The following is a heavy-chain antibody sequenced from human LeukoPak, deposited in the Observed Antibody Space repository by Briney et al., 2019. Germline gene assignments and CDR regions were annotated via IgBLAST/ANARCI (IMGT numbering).Heavy chain of an antibody. D-gene: IGHD3-10*01. J-gene: IGHJ1*01. CDR2: IYYSGST. Sequence: SETLSLTCTVSGGSISGYYWSWIRQPPGKGLEWIGYIYYSGSTNYNPSLKSRVTISVDTSKNQFSLKLSSVTAADTAVYYCARGRSNNAYGEYFQHWGQGTLVTVSS. CDR3: ARGRSNNAYGEYFQH. CDR1: GGSISGYY. V-gene: IGHV4-59*01.